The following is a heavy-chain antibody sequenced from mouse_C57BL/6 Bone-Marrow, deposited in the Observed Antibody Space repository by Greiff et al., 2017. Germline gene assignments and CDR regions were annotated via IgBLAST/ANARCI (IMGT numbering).Heavy chain of an antibody. J-gene: IGHJ2*01. D-gene: IGHD1-1*01. CDR3: ARASYYYGSSLFDY. Sequence: VQLQQSGPVLVKPGASVKMSCKASGYTFTDYYMNWVKQSHGKSLEWIGVINPYNGGTSYNQTFKGKATLTVDKSSSTAYMELNSLTSEDSAVYYCARASYYYGSSLFDYWGQGTTLTVSS. V-gene: IGHV1-19*01. CDR2: INPYNGGT. CDR1: GYTFTDYY.